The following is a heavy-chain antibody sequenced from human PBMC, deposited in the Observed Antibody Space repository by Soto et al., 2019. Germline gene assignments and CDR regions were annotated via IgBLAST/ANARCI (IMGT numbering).Heavy chain of an antibody. D-gene: IGHD6-19*01. CDR1: GYTFTSYG. Sequence: VASVKVSCKASGYTFTSYGISWVRQAPGQGLEWMGWMNAYSGNTGYAQKFQGRVTMTRNTSISTAYMKLSSVTAADTAVYYCAAIAVAGTGNYYYYGMDVWGQGTTVTVS. CDR2: MNAYSGNT. J-gene: IGHJ6*02. V-gene: IGHV1-8*02. CDR3: AAIAVAGTGNYYYYGMDV.